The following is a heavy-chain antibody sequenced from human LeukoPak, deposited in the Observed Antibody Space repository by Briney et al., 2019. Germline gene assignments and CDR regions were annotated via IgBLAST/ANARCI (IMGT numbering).Heavy chain of an antibody. CDR2: IYTGGST. J-gene: IGHJ5*02. CDR1: GVTISSYY. V-gene: IGHV4-4*07. Sequence: AGTLALTCTASGVTISSYYWSWIRQPAGKGLEWLSGIYTGGSTNYNPSLKSRVTMSVDTSKNQVSLKLSTVNAADTAVYYCARCVGPYWDRSGYWFDPWGQGTLVTVSS. CDR3: ARCVGPYWDRSGYWFDP. D-gene: IGHD3-22*01.